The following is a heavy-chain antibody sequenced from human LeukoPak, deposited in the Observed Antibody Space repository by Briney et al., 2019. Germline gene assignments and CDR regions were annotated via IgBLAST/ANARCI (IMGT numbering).Heavy chain of an antibody. D-gene: IGHD3-22*01. J-gene: IGHJ4*02. Sequence: TGGSLRLSCAASGFTFSSYGMHWVRQAPGKGLEWVAFIRYDGSNKYYADSVKGRFTISRDNSKNTLYLQMNSLRAEDTAVYYCAKDGDYDSSGYYYDWGQGTLVTVSS. CDR2: IRYDGSNK. CDR3: AKDGDYDSSGYYYD. V-gene: IGHV3-30*02. CDR1: GFTFSSYG.